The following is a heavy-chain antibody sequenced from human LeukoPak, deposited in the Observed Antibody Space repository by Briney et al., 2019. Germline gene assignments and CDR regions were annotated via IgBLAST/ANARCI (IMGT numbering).Heavy chain of an antibody. V-gene: IGHV1-2*02. Sequence: ASVKVSCKASGYTFTGYYMHWVRQATGQGLEWMGWINPNSGGTNYAQKFQGRVTMTRDTSINTAYMELSRLRSDDTAVYYCTRAASGTYSFDYWGQGALVTVSS. D-gene: IGHD6-13*01. CDR1: GYTFTGYY. CDR3: TRAASGTYSFDY. CDR2: INPNSGGT. J-gene: IGHJ4*02.